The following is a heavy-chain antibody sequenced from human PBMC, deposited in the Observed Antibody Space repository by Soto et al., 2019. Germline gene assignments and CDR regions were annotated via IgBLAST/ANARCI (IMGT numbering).Heavy chain of an antibody. Sequence: GASVKVSCKASGYTFTSYGISWVRQAPGQGLEWMGWISAYNGNTNYAQKLQGRVTTTTDTSTSTAYMELRSLRSDDTAVYYCARYQDFNSGVVTKSPMDVWGQGTTVTVSS. CDR1: GYTFTSYG. CDR2: ISAYNGNT. J-gene: IGHJ6*02. CDR3: ARYQDFNSGVVTKSPMDV. V-gene: IGHV1-18*04. D-gene: IGHD3-3*01.